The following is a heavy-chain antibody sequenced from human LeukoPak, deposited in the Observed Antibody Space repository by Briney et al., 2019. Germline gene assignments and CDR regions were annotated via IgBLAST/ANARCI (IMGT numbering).Heavy chain of an antibody. V-gene: IGHV4-59*01. J-gene: IGHJ4*02. CDR1: GGSISSYY. D-gene: IGHD3-22*01. CDR3: ARAVYYYDSSGYAYYFDY. Sequence: SETLSLTCTVSGGSISSYYWSWIRQPPGKGLEWIGYIYYSGSTNYNPSLKSRVTISVDTSKNQFSLKLSSVTAADTAAYYCARAVYYYDSSGYAYYFDYWGQGTLVTVSS. CDR2: IYYSGST.